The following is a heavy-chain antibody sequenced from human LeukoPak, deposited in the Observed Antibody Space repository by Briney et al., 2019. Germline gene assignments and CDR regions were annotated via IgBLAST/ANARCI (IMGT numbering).Heavy chain of an antibody. CDR2: MNPINGNT. CDR3: ARDYGGSSGWFDP. D-gene: IGHD4-23*01. Sequence: ASVKVSCKASGFTLTNYDINWVRQAPGQGLEWMGWMNPINGNTGYARKFQGRVTMTRDTSISTAYMELRSLTSEDTAVYYCARDYGGSSGWFDPWGQGTLVTVSS. CDR1: GFTLTNYD. J-gene: IGHJ5*02. V-gene: IGHV1-8*01.